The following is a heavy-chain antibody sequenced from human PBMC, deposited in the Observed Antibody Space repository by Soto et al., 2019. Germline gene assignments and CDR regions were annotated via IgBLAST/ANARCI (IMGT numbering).Heavy chain of an antibody. CDR2: IFYSGNT. D-gene: IGHD1-1*01. J-gene: IGHJ6*02. V-gene: IGHV4-59*02. Sequence: PSETLSLTCTVSGDSVNSYYRSWIRQPPGKGLEWIGYIFYSGNTDYNPSLRSRVTISVDTSKNQFSLKLSSVTAADTAVYYCARHWGTTSPYYYGMDVWGRGTTVTVSS. CDR1: GDSVNSYY. CDR3: ARHWGTTSPYYYGMDV.